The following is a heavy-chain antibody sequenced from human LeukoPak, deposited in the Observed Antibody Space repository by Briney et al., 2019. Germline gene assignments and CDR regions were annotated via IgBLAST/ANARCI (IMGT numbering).Heavy chain of an antibody. CDR3: ARGPLAAATRSEDNFDY. J-gene: IGHJ4*02. Sequence: SETLSLTCAVYGGSFSGYYWSWIRQPPGKGLEWIGEINHSGSTNYNPSLKSRVTISVDTSKNRFSLKLSSVTAADTAVYYCARGPLAAATRSEDNFDYWGQGTLVTVSS. CDR2: INHSGST. CDR1: GGSFSGYY. D-gene: IGHD6-13*01. V-gene: IGHV4-34*01.